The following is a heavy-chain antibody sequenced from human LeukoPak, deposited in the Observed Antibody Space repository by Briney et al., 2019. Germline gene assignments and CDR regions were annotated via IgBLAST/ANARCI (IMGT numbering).Heavy chain of an antibody. CDR3: ARVAYYDSSGYLNWFDP. J-gene: IGHJ5*02. Sequence: ASVKVSCKASGDTFTGYYMHWGRQAPGQGLEWMGWVNPNSGGTNYAQKFQGRGTMTRDTSISTAYMELSGLRSDDTAVYYCARVAYYDSSGYLNWFDPWGQGILVTVSS. CDR1: GDTFTGYY. V-gene: IGHV1-2*02. D-gene: IGHD3-22*01. CDR2: VNPNSGGT.